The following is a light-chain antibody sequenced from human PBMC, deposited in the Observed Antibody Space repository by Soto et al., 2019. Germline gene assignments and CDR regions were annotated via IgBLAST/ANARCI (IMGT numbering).Light chain of an antibody. CDR2: TGS. CDR1: QAIDSW. Sequence: DIQMTQSPSSVSASVGDRVTITCRASQAIDSWLAWYQQKPGEAPKLLIFTGSLLHSGVPPRFSGSGSGTDFTLTISSLQPEDFATYYCQQYNSYAWTFGQGTKV. V-gene: IGKV1D-16*01. J-gene: IGKJ1*01. CDR3: QQYNSYAWT.